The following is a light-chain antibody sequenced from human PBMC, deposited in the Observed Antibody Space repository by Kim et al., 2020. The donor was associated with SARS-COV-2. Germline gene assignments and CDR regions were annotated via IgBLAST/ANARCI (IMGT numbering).Light chain of an antibody. Sequence: DIQMTQSPSSLSASVGDTVTITCRASQDISDFLAWYQQKPGEVPKLLIYATSILQSGVPSRFSGSGSGTDFTLTISRVQPDDIATYYCQKYDNVPHTFGQGTRLEI. CDR3: QKYDNVPHT. CDR2: ATS. J-gene: IGKJ5*01. CDR1: QDISDF. V-gene: IGKV1-27*01.